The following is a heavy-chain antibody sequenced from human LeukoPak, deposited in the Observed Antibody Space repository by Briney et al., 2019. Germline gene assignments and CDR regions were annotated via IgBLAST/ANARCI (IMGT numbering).Heavy chain of an antibody. CDR3: ARENYYDSCGYVY. CDR2: IYHSGST. D-gene: IGHD3-22*01. Sequence: PSETLSLTCAVSGGSISSSNWWSWVRQPPGKGLEWIGEIYHSGSTNYNPSLKSRVTISVDKSKNQFSLKLSSVTAADTAVYYCARENYYDSCGYVYWGQGTLVTASS. V-gene: IGHV4-4*02. CDR1: GGSISSSNW. J-gene: IGHJ4*02.